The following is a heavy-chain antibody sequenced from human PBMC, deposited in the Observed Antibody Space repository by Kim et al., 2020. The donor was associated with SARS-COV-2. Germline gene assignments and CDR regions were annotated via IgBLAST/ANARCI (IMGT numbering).Heavy chain of an antibody. D-gene: IGHD2-2*01. CDR1: GFTFSSYA. CDR2: ISGSGGST. Sequence: GGSLRLSCAASGFTFSSYAMSWVRQAPGKGLEWVSAISGSGGSTYYADSVKGRFTISRDNSKNTLYLQMNSLRAEDTAVYYCAKDLFRSPAAIWSNAFDIWGQGTMVTVSS. V-gene: IGHV3-23*01. CDR3: AKDLFRSPAAIWSNAFDI. J-gene: IGHJ3*02.